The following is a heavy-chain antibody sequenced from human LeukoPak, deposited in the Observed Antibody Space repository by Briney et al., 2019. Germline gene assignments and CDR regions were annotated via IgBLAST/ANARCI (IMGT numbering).Heavy chain of an antibody. CDR1: GFTFSSYA. CDR2: ISYDGSNK. Sequence: GRSLRLSCAASGFTFSSYAMHWVRQAPGKGLEWVAVISYDGSNKYYADSVKGRFTISRDNSKNTLYLQMNSLRAEDTAVYYCARDQNSGSYPGGYYFDYWGQGTLVTVSS. CDR3: ARDQNSGSYPGGYYFDY. J-gene: IGHJ4*02. V-gene: IGHV3-30-3*01. D-gene: IGHD1-26*01.